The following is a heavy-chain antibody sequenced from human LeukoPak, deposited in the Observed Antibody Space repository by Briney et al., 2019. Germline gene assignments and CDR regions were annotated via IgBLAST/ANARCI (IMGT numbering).Heavy chain of an antibody. D-gene: IGHD5-18*01. CDR1: GYTFTGYY. Sequence: GASVKVSCKASGYTFTGYYMHWVRQAPGQGLEWTGWINPNSGGTNYAQKFQGRVAMTRDTSISTAYMELSRLRSDDTAVYYCARFPIQLWLYGFDYWGQGTLVTVSS. J-gene: IGHJ4*02. CDR2: INPNSGGT. CDR3: ARFPIQLWLYGFDY. V-gene: IGHV1-2*02.